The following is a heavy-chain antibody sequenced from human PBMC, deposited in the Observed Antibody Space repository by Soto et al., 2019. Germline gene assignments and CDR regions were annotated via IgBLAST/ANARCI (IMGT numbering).Heavy chain of an antibody. V-gene: IGHV3-33*01. CDR1: GFFFRSYG. CDR3: ARSDSNIYFDS. Sequence: GGSLRLSCEASGFFFRSYGMHWVRQAPGKGLEWVAVIWSDGSHKYNVDSVKGRFTISRDNSKSSLYLQMDSLRAEDTAVYYCARSDSNIYFDSWGQGILVTVSS. CDR2: IWSDGSHK. J-gene: IGHJ4*02. D-gene: IGHD2-15*01.